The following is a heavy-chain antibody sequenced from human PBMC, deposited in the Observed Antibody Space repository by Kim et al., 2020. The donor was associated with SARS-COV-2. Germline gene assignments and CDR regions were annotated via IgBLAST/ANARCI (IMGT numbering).Heavy chain of an antibody. D-gene: IGHD6-19*01. CDR3: ARDRSSGWYDY. CDR1: GGSISSYY. CDR2: IYYSGST. Sequence: SETLSLTCTVSGGSISSYYWSWIRQPPGKGLEWIGYIYYSGSTNYNPSLKSRVTISVDTSKNQFSLKLSSVTAADTAVYYCARDRSSGWYDYWGQGTLVTVSS. V-gene: IGHV4-59*13. J-gene: IGHJ4*02.